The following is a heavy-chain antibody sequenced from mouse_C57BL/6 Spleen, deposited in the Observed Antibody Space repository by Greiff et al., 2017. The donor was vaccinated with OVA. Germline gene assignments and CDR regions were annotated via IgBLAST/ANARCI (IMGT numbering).Heavy chain of an antibody. V-gene: IGHV5-9*04. CDR1: GFTFSSYT. CDR3: TRLIYSYAMDY. J-gene: IGHJ4*01. CDR2: ISGGGGNT. D-gene: IGHD2-1*01. Sequence: EVQVVESGGGLVKPGGSLKLSCAASGFTFSSYTMSWVRQTPEKRLEWVATISGGGGNTYYPDSVKGRFTISRDDAKNTLYLHMSSLRSEDTAMYYCTRLIYSYAMDYWGQGTSVTVSS.